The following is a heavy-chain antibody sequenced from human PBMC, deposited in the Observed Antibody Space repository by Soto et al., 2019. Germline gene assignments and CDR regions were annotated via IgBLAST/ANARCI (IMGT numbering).Heavy chain of an antibody. CDR2: IHRDGSTT. CDR1: GFTLSDYW. V-gene: IGHV3-74*01. D-gene: IGHD3-10*01. J-gene: IGHJ6*02. CDR3: ARGINGHYGKDV. Sequence: EVRLVESGGGLVQPGGSLRLSCGASGFTLSDYWMHWVRQDPGKGLVWVSRIHRDGSTTNYADSVKGRFTISRDDAKNTLDLQMSGLRAEDTAVYYCARGINGHYGKDVWGQGTTVTV.